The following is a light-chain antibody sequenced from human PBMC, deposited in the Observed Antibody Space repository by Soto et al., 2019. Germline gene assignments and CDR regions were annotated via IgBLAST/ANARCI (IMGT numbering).Light chain of an antibody. CDR2: GVY. V-gene: IGKV3D-15*01. J-gene: IGKJ1*01. CDR1: QSVSSK. Sequence: EIVMTQSPTILSVSQGERATLSSRASQSVSSKLAWYQQKPGQAPRLLIYGVYTRAPGIPARFSGSGAGTKFTLTISSLQSEDFAVYYCQQHYSWPPRTFGQGTEVEIK. CDR3: QQHYSWPPRT.